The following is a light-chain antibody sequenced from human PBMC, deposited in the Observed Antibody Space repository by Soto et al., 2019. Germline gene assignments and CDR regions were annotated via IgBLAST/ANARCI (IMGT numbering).Light chain of an antibody. CDR1: DSNIGASYD. CDR3: QSYDISLGGPI. CDR2: HNN. V-gene: IGLV1-40*01. J-gene: IGLJ2*01. Sequence: QSVLTQTPSVSGAPGQTVTISCTGSDSNIGASYDVHWCQHLPGTAPKLLIYHNNIRPSGVPDRFSGSKSGTSASLAITGLQAVDEAEYYCQSYDISLGGPIFGGGTKLTVL.